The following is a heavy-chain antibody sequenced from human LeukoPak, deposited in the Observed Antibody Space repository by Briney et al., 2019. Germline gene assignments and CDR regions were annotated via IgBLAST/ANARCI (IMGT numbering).Heavy chain of an antibody. V-gene: IGHV3-30*02. CDR3: AKDRAVLRFLEWPTTHYYYYYMDV. D-gene: IGHD3-3*01. CDR2: IRYDGGNK. J-gene: IGHJ6*03. Sequence: GGSLRLSCAASGFTFSSYGMHWVRQAPGKGLEWVAFIRYDGGNKYYADSVKGRFTISRDNYKNTLYLQMNSLRAEDTAVYYCAKDRAVLRFLEWPTTHYYYYYMDVWGKGTTVTVSS. CDR1: GFTFSSYG.